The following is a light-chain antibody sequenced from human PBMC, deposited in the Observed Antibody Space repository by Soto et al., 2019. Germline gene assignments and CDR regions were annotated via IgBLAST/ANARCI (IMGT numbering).Light chain of an antibody. CDR1: QTITNW. CDR2: NAS. J-gene: IGKJ5*01. V-gene: IGKV1-5*03. CDR3: QHYNSYSVA. Sequence: DIQMTQSPHTLAGSLGGRVTITCRASQTITNWLDWYQHKPGNAPKLLIYNASTLESGVPSRFSGSGSGTEFTLTISSLQPDDFATYYCQHYNSYSVAFGQGTRVEIK.